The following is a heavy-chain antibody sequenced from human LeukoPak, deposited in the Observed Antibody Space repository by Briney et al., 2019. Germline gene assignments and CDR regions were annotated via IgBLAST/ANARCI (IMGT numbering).Heavy chain of an antibody. CDR1: GYFFSSYW. V-gene: IGHV5-51*01. J-gene: IGHJ3*02. D-gene: IGHD1-26*01. Sequence: GESLKISCKGSGYFFSSYWIVWVRQMPGNGLEWMGLIYPGDSNTRYSPSFQGQVTISADKSITTAFLQWSSLKASDTAIYYCARLIVAWEAFDIWGQGTMVTVSS. CDR2: IYPGDSNT. CDR3: ARLIVAWEAFDI.